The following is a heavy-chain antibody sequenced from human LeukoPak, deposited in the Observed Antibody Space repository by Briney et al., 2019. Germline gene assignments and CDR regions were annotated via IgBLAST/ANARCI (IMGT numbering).Heavy chain of an antibody. CDR3: AKDNKDSSSILGY. Sequence: PGRALILSLAASGFTFSSYGMHWVRQAPAKRLEWVAVIWYDGSNKYYADSVTGRFTISRDNSKNPLDLQLNSLSADGTAVHYCAKDNKDSSSILGYWGQGTLVTVSS. D-gene: IGHD6-6*01. CDR2: IWYDGSNK. J-gene: IGHJ4*02. V-gene: IGHV3-33*06. CDR1: GFTFSSYG.